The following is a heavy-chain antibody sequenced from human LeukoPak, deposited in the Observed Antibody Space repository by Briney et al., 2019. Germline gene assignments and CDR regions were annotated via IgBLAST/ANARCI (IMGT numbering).Heavy chain of an antibody. CDR2: IYTSGST. D-gene: IGHD2-15*01. Sequence: SETLSLTCTVSGGSITIYYWSWIRQPAGKGLEWIGRIYTSGSTNYNPSLKSRVTMSVDTSKDQFSLKLSSVTAADTAVYYCARFSPYCSGGSCYGGWFDPWGQGTLVTVSS. CDR3: ARFSPYCSGGSCYGGWFDP. CDR1: GGSITIYY. J-gene: IGHJ5*02. V-gene: IGHV4-4*07.